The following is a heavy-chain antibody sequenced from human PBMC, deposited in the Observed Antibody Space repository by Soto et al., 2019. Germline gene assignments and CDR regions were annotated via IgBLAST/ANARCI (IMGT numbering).Heavy chain of an antibody. V-gene: IGHV4-59*01. CDR1: GGSISSYY. Sequence: PSETLSLTCTVSGGSISSYYWSWIRQPPGKGLEWIGYIYYSGSTNYNPSLKSRVTISVDTSKNQFSLKLSSVTAADTAVYYCAADHGSGGHWFDPWGQGTLVTVS. CDR3: AADHGSGGHWFDP. D-gene: IGHD3-10*01. CDR2: IYYSGST. J-gene: IGHJ5*02.